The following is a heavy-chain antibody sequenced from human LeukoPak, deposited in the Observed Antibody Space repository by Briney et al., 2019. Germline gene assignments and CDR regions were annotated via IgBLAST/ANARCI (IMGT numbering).Heavy chain of an antibody. D-gene: IGHD1-26*01. Sequence: GGSLRLSCEASGFSFSSYNMDWVRQTPGKGLEWISSITTSSTYTFYADSVKGRFTISRDNARNSLYLQMNSLRVEDTAVYYCARDLMGWDLHYFDYWGQGTLVTVSS. V-gene: IGHV3-21*01. J-gene: IGHJ4*02. CDR2: ITTSSTYT. CDR1: GFSFSSYN. CDR3: ARDLMGWDLHYFDY.